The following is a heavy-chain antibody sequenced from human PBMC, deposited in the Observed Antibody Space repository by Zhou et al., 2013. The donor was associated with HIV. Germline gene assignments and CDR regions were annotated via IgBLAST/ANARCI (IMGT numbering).Heavy chain of an antibody. D-gene: IGHD1-26*01. CDR3: ARGVGATTAAFDI. V-gene: IGHV1-69*04. Sequence: QVQLVQSGAEVKKPGSSVKVSCKASGGTFSSYAISWVRQAPGQGLEWMGRIIPILGIANYAQKFQGRVTITADKSTSTAYMELSSLRSEDTAVYYCARGVGATTAAFDIWGQGDNGHRLF. J-gene: IGHJ3*02. CDR1: GGTFSSYA. CDR2: IIPILGIA.